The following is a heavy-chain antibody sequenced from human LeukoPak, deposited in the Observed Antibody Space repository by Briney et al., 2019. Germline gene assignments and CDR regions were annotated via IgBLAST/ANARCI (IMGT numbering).Heavy chain of an antibody. CDR1: GYSISSGYY. CDR2: IYHSGRT. CDR3: AGKYYYDISGYFYVDY. V-gene: IGHV4-38-2*02. Sequence: PSETLSLTCTVSGYSISSGYYWGWIRQSPGKGLEWIGSIYHSGRTYYNPSLRSRVTISLDTSKNQFSLKLSPVTAADTAVYYCAGKYYYDISGYFYVDYWGQGTLVTVSS. J-gene: IGHJ4*02. D-gene: IGHD3-22*01.